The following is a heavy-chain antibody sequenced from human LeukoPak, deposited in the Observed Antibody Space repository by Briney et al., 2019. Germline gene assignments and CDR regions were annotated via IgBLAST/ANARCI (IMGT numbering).Heavy chain of an antibody. Sequence: PGGSLRLSCAASGFTVSSNYMSWVRQAPGKGLEWVSVIYSGGSTYYADSVKGRFTISRDNSKNTLYLQMNSLRAEDTAVYYCARDLTGDRNYGMDVWGQGTTVTVSS. CDR2: IYSGGST. D-gene: IGHD7-27*01. CDR3: ARDLTGDRNYGMDV. V-gene: IGHV3-66*01. J-gene: IGHJ6*02. CDR1: GFTVSSNY.